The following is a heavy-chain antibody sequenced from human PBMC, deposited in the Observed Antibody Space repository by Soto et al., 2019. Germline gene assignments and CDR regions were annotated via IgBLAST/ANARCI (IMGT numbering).Heavy chain of an antibody. J-gene: IGHJ5*02. CDR3: ARDSGNGFDP. CDR2: ISSTSTI. CDR1: GFTFSSYS. D-gene: IGHD2-15*01. V-gene: IGHV3-48*01. Sequence: EVQLVESGGGLVQPGGSLRLSCAASGFTFSSYSVNWVRQAPGKGLDWVSYISSTSTIYYADSVKGRFTISRDNAKNSLYLQMNSLRAEDTAVYFCARDSGNGFDPWGQGTLVTVSS.